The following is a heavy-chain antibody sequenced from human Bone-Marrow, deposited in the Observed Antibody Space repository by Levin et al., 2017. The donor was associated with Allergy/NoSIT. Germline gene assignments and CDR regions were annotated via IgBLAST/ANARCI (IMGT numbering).Heavy chain of an antibody. J-gene: IGHJ6*02. V-gene: IGHV3-33*01. Sequence: GESLKISCAASGFSIKKYGMHWVRQSPGKGLEGVAVIWYGGNNRQYADSVKGRFIVSGENAKNTVYLEMNNLGADDTAVYYCARDRWELLSNYYGMDVWGQGTTVTVSS. CDR2: IWYGGNNR. CDR1: GFSIKKYG. D-gene: IGHD1-26*01. CDR3: ARDRWELLSNYYGMDV.